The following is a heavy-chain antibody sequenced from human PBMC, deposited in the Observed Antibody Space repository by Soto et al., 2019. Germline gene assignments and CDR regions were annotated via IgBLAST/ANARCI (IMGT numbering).Heavy chain of an antibody. J-gene: IGHJ6*02. V-gene: IGHV3-30-3*01. CDR3: ARDHLGQTYFTYYYYYYGMDV. Sequence: PGGSLRLSCAASGFTFSSYAMHWVRQAPGKGLEWVAVISYDGSNKYYADSVKGRFTISRDNSKNKLYLQMNSLRAEDTSVYYCARDHLGQTYFTYYYYYYGMDVWGQGTTVTVS. CDR1: GFTFSSYA. CDR2: ISYDGSNK. D-gene: IGHD1-26*01.